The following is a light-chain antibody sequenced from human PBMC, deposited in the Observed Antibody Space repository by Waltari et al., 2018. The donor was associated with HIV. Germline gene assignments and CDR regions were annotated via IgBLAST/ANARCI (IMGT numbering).Light chain of an antibody. Sequence: QSVLTQPPSASGPPGQRVTISCSGSSSNLGSHTVNWYQQLPGTAPKLLIYSNNQRPSGVPDRFSGSKSGTSASLAISGLQSEDEADYYCAAWDDSLNGVVFGGGTKLTVL. CDR3: AAWDDSLNGVV. J-gene: IGLJ2*01. V-gene: IGLV1-44*01. CDR2: SNN. CDR1: SSNLGSHT.